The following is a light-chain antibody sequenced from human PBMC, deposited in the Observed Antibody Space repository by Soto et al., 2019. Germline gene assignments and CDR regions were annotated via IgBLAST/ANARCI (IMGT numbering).Light chain of an antibody. V-gene: IGKV1-16*02. Sequence: DIPMTQSPSSLSASVGDRVTITCRASQGISIYLAWLQQKPGKATKSLIYAAATLQSGGSSKFSSSQSGTDFILTFSSLQPEDSATYYYKQYNTSPRTFGQGTKVEIK. J-gene: IGKJ1*01. CDR3: KQYNTSPRT. CDR1: QGISIY. CDR2: AAA.